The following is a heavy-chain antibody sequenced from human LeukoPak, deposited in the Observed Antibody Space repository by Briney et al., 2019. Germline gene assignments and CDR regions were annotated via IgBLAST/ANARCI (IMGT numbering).Heavy chain of an antibody. J-gene: IGHJ4*02. Sequence: ASVTVSCKASGYTFTTYYLHWARQAPGQGLEWMGIINPNAGDTGYARKFLGRVTMTRDTSTSTVYMELSSLRSEDTAVYYCARGEGYRVGAWWYFDYWGQGTLVTVSS. D-gene: IGHD1-26*01. CDR3: ARGEGYRVGAWWYFDY. CDR1: GYTFTTYY. CDR2: INPNAGDT. V-gene: IGHV1-46*01.